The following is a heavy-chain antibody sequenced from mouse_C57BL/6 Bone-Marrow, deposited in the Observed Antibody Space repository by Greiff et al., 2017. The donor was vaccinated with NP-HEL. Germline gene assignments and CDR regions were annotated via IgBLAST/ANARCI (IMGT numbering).Heavy chain of an antibody. V-gene: IGHV5-15*01. CDR3: ARQPLYYYGSSSFAY. CDR2: ISNLAYSI. Sequence: EVKVVESGGGLVQPGGSLKLSCAASGFTFSDYGMAWVRQAPRKGPEWVAFISNLAYSIYYADTVTGRFTISRENAKNTLYLEMSSLRSEDTAMYYCARQPLYYYGSSSFAYWGQGTLVTVSA. J-gene: IGHJ3*01. D-gene: IGHD1-1*01. CDR1: GFTFSDYG.